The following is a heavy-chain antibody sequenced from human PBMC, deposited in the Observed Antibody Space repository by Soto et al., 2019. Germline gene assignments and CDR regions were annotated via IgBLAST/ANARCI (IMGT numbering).Heavy chain of an antibody. V-gene: IGHV1-2*04. CDR1: GYTFTSYG. CDR2: INPNSGDT. J-gene: IGHJ4*02. Sequence: ASVKVSCKASGYTFTSYGISWVRQAPGQGLEWMGWINPNSGDTDYAQKFQGWVTMTRDTSISTAYMELSRLSPDDTAVYYCATQRSEWDLSFDFWGQGTLVTVSS. CDR3: ATQRSEWDLSFDF. D-gene: IGHD1-26*01.